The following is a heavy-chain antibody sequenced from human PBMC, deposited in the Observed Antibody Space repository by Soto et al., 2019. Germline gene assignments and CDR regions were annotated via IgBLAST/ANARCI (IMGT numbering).Heavy chain of an antibody. J-gene: IGHJ4*02. CDR1: GYTFTSYD. CDR3: ARTQRGSSWYYFDY. Sequence: GASVKVSCKASGYTFTSYDINWVRQATGQGLERMGWMNPNSGNTGYAQKFQGRVTMTRNTSISTAYMELSSLRSEDTAVYYCARTQRGSSWYYFDYWGQGTLVTVSS. V-gene: IGHV1-8*01. D-gene: IGHD6-13*01. CDR2: MNPNSGNT.